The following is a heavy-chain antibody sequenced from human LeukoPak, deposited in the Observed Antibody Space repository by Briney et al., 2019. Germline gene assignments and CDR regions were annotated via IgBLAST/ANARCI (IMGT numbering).Heavy chain of an antibody. J-gene: IGHJ5*02. Sequence: VSVEVSCKASGYTFTNFGITWVRQAPGQGLEWMGWISAYNGNTKYAQKVQGRVTMTTDTSTSTAYMELRSLRSDDAAVYYCARGGVFCSSSTCPLNWLDPWGQGTLVTVSS. CDR3: ARGGVFCSSSTCPLNWLDP. CDR1: GYTFTNFG. V-gene: IGHV1-18*01. CDR2: ISAYNGNT. D-gene: IGHD2-2*01.